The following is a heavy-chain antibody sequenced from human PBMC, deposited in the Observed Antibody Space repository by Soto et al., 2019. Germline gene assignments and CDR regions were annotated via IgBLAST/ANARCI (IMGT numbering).Heavy chain of an antibody. CDR3: AGTTSHQWYYMDV. J-gene: IGHJ6*03. D-gene: IGHD1-7*01. CDR1: GESVSRHSAA. CDR2: TYYRSRWYN. Sequence: AISGESVSRHSAALPWIRLSPSRGLEWLARTYYRSRWYNDYAVSVRSRITVNPDTSKNQFSLQLTSVTPEDTAVYYCAGTTSHQWYYMDVWGKGTTVTVS. V-gene: IGHV6-1*01.